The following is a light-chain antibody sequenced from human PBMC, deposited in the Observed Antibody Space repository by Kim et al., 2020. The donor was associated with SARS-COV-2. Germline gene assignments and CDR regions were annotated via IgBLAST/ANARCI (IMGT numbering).Light chain of an antibody. CDR2: GAS. Sequence: EIVMTQSPATLSVSPGDRATLSCRASQSVSVNLAWYQHKPGQAPRLLIYGASTRATGMPPRFSGSGSGTEFTLTISSLQSEDSAVYYCQQYNTWLTWTFGQGTKVDIK. J-gene: IGKJ1*01. V-gene: IGKV3-15*01. CDR3: QQYNTWLTWT. CDR1: QSVSVN.